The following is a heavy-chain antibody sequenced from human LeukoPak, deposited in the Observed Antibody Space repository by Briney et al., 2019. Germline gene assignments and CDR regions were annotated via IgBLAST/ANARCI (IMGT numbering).Heavy chain of an antibody. J-gene: IGHJ4*02. Sequence: GGSLRLSCAASAFTFSSYWMSWVRQAPGKGLEWVASIKQDGSEKYYVDSVKGRVTISRDNAKNSLCLQMNSLRAEDTAVYYCARVFGAGYSDYWGQGTLVTVSS. V-gene: IGHV3-7*01. CDR3: ARVFGAGYSDY. D-gene: IGHD4/OR15-4a*01. CDR2: IKQDGSEK. CDR1: AFTFSSYW.